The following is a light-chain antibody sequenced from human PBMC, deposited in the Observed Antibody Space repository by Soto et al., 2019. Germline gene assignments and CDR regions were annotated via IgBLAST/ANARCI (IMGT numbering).Light chain of an antibody. Sequence: EIVLTQSPGTLSLSPGERATLSCRASQSVSSSYLAWYQQKPGQAPRLLIYGASSRATGIPDRFSGSGSGTDFTLTISRLEPEDFAVYYCQQYGSSPFTLGPGTKVYIK. CDR1: QSVSSSY. CDR3: QQYGSSPFT. J-gene: IGKJ3*01. CDR2: GAS. V-gene: IGKV3-20*01.